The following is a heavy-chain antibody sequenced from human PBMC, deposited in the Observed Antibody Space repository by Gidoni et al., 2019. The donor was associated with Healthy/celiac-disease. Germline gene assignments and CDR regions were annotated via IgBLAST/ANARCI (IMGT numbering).Heavy chain of an antibody. CDR1: GFTFSSYG. CDR2: IWYDGSNK. V-gene: IGHV3-33*01. D-gene: IGHD3-22*01. CDR3: ARDRSSGYRDEAFDI. J-gene: IGHJ3*02. Sequence: QVQLVESGGGVVQPGRSLRLSCAASGFTFSSYGMHWVRQAPGKGLEWVAVIWYDGSNKYYADSVKGRFTISRDNSKNTLYLQMNSLRAEDTAVYYCARDRSSGYRDEAFDIWGQGTMVTVSS.